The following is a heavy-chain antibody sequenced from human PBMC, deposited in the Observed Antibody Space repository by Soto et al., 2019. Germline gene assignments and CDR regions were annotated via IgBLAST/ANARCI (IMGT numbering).Heavy chain of an antibody. CDR1: GYTFTVYY. J-gene: IGHJ4*02. CDR3: ARDLAKGGGSAGFDY. CDR2: INPKSGGT. Sequence: QVQLVQSGAEVKKPGASVNVSCKASGYTFTVYYMHWVRQAPGQGLEWMGWINPKSGGTMYPQKFQGRVTMTWHTSIRTAYMALTGLRSDDTAVYYCARDLAKGGGSAGFDYWGQGALVTVSS. D-gene: IGHD1-26*01. V-gene: IGHV1-2*02.